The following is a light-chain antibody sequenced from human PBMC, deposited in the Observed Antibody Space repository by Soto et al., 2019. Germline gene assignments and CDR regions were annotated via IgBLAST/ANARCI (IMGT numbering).Light chain of an antibody. Sequence: DIQMTQSPSTLSASVGERVTITCRASQSISGSLAWYQQKPGKAPRLLIYEASNLKSGVPSRFSGSGSGTEYTLTISSLQPDDFASYYCQQYNGYWTFGQGTKVEIK. CDR1: QSISGS. V-gene: IGKV1-5*03. CDR2: EAS. J-gene: IGKJ1*01. CDR3: QQYNGYWT.